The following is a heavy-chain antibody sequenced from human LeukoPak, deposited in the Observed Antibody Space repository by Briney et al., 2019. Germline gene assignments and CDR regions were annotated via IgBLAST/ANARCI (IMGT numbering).Heavy chain of an antibody. CDR3: ARHEPFSYGTFDY. J-gene: IGHJ4*02. CDR2: IYPGDSDT. V-gene: IGHV5-51*01. Sequence: GESLKISCKGSGYTFPGYWIAWVRQVPGKGLEWMGIIYPGDSDTRYSPSFQGQVTISADKSISTAYLQWSSLKASDTAMYYCARHEPFSYGTFDYWGQGTLVTVSS. D-gene: IGHD5-18*01. CDR1: GYTFPGYW.